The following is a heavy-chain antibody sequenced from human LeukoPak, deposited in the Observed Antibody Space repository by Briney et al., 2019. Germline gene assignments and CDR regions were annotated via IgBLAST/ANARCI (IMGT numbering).Heavy chain of an antibody. CDR3: ARGLTYYYMDV. V-gene: IGHV4-34*01. Sequence: SETLSLTCAVYGGSFSGYYWSWIRQPPGKGLEWIGEINHSGSTNYNPSLKSRVTISVDTSKNQFSLKLSSVTAADTAVYYYARGLTYYYMDVWGKGTTVTVSS. CDR1: GGSFSGYY. J-gene: IGHJ6*03. CDR2: INHSGST.